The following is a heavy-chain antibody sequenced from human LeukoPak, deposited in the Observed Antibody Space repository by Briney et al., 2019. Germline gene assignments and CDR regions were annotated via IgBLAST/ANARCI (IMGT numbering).Heavy chain of an antibody. CDR1: GFTFSGYA. CDR2: MSGGHGST. J-gene: IGHJ4*02. Sequence: GGSLRLSCAASGFTFSGYAMTWVRQAPGKGLEWVSTMSGGHGSTYYADSVKGRFTISRDNSKSTLVLQMNSLRAEDTAVYYCAKESRDGYNSGRGLRLGRRYDYWGQGTLVTVSS. CDR3: AKESRDGYNSGRGLRLGRRYDY. V-gene: IGHV3-23*01. D-gene: IGHD5-24*01.